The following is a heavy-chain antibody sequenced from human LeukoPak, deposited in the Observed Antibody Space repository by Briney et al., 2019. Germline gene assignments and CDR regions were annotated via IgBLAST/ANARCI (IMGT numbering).Heavy chain of an antibody. D-gene: IGHD5-24*01. Sequence: ASVKVSCKSSGYTFTSYDISWVRQATGQGLEWMGWISAYNGNTNYAQKLQGRVTMTTDTSTSTAYMELRSLRSDDTAVYYCARCWRGWLLDYWGQGTLVTVSS. J-gene: IGHJ4*02. CDR1: GYTFTSYD. CDR2: ISAYNGNT. V-gene: IGHV1-18*01. CDR3: ARCWRGWLLDY.